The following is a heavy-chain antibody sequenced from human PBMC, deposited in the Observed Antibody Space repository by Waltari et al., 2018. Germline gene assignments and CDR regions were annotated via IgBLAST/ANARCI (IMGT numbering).Heavy chain of an antibody. CDR3: ARETVLRFSGWDY. J-gene: IGHJ4*02. CDR2: INHSGST. D-gene: IGHD3-3*01. V-gene: IGHV4-34*01. Sequence: QVQLQQWGAGLLKPSETLSLPCAVYGGYFSGYYWSWIRQPPGKGLEWIGEINHSGSTNYNPSLKSRVTISVDTSKNQFSLKLSSVTAADTAVYYCARETVLRFSGWDYWGQGTLVTVSS. CDR1: GGYFSGYY.